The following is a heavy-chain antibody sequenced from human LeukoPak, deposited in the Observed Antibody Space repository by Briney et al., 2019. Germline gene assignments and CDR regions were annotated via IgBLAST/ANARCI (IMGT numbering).Heavy chain of an antibody. D-gene: IGHD3-3*01. CDR1: GGSISSGGYY. CDR3: ARDPRIRFLESMHYMDV. J-gene: IGHJ6*03. V-gene: IGHV4-30-4*08. CDR2: IYYSGST. Sequence: PSETLSLTCTVSGGSISSGGYYWSWIRQPPGKGLEWIGYIYYSGSTYYNPSLKSRVTISVDTSKNQFSLKLSSVTAADTAVYYCARDPRIRFLESMHYMDVWGKGTTVTVSS.